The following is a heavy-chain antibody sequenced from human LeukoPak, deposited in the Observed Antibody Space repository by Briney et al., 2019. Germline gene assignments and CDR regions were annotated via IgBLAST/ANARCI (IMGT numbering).Heavy chain of an antibody. V-gene: IGHV1-46*01. D-gene: IGHD3-3*01. CDR2: INPSGGST. CDR3: ARDGPSLLFLEWLTIYY. CDR1: GGTFSSYA. Sequence: ASVKVSCKASGGTFSSYAISWVRQAPGQGLEWMGIINPSGGSTSYAQKFQGRVTMTRDMSTSTVYMELSSLRSEDTAVYYCARDGPSLLFLEWLTIYYWGQGTLVTVSS. J-gene: IGHJ4*02.